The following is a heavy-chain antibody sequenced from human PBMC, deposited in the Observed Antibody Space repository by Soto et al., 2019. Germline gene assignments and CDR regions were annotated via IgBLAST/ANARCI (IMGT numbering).Heavy chain of an antibody. CDR2: ISGSGGRT. Sequence: GGSLRLSCAASGFTFSSYAMSWVRQAPGKGLEWVSGISGSGGRTFYAESVKGRFTISRDNSKNTLYVQMNSLRAEDTGVYYCARGDTVMMFQVRFDPWGQGTLVTVSS. D-gene: IGHD4-17*01. CDR1: GFTFSSYA. CDR3: ARGDTVMMFQVRFDP. J-gene: IGHJ5*02. V-gene: IGHV3-23*01.